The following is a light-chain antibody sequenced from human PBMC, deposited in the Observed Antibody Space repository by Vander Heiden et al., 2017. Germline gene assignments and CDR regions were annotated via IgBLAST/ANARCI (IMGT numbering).Light chain of an antibody. CDR3: LLYYGGTRV. CDR2: STR. CDR1: TGAVTTGYY. Sequence: QTVFTQQPSLTVSPVGTVPLACASSTGAVTTGYYPNWSQQKPGQPPRTLIYSTRNTPSSPPARFSGFLLGGKAALSLSGVQPEDEAEYYCLLYYGGTRVFGGGTKLTVL. J-gene: IGLJ3*02. V-gene: IGLV7-43*01.